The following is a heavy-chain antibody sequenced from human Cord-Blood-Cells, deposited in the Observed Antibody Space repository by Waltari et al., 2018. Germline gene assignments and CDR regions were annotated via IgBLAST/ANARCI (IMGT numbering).Heavy chain of an antibody. CDR1: GGTFSSYA. CDR2: IIPIFGTA. CDR3: ARGNYGSGSNWFDP. Sequence: QVQLVQSGAEVKKPGSSVKVSCKASGGTFSSYAICWVRPAPGQGLAWMGGIIPIFGTANYAQKFQGRVTITADKSTSTAYMELSSLRSEDTAVYYCARGNYGSGSNWFDPWGQGTLVTVSS. J-gene: IGHJ5*02. D-gene: IGHD3-10*01. V-gene: IGHV1-69*06.